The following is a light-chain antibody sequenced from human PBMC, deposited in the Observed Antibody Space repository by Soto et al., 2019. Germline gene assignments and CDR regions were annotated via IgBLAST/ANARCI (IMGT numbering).Light chain of an antibody. Sequence: QSALTQARSVSGSPGQSVTISCTGTSGDVGGYNFVSWYQQHPGNAPKLMIFDVRQRPSGVPDRFSGSKSGNTASLTISGLQAEDEADYYCCSYGGSYTWVFGGGTKLTVL. CDR3: CSYGGSYTWV. V-gene: IGLV2-11*01. CDR1: SGDVGGYNF. CDR2: DVR. J-gene: IGLJ3*02.